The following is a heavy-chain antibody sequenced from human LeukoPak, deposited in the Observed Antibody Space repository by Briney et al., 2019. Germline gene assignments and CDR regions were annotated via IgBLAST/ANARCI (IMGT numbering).Heavy chain of an antibody. Sequence: APVKLSCKASGSTFTNYDFSWVRQAPGQGLEWMGWISTYSGSTNYAQKLQGRVTMTTDTSTSTAYMELRSLSSDDTAVYYCARQGYGGNPQGAADYWGQGTLVTVSS. CDR3: ARQGYGGNPQGAADY. V-gene: IGHV1-18*01. CDR2: ISTYSGST. CDR1: GSTFTNYD. J-gene: IGHJ4*02. D-gene: IGHD4-23*01.